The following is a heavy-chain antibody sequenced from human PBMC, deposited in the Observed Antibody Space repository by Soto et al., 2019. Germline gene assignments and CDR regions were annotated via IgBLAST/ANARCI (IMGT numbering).Heavy chain of an antibody. V-gene: IGHV3-23*01. CDR3: AKGDGSGGSCYLAYYYYMDL. D-gene: IGHD2-15*01. CDR1: GFTFSSYA. CDR2: ISGSGGST. Sequence: EVQLLESGGGLVQPGGSLRLSCAASGFTFSSYAMCWVRQAPGKGRGWVSAISGSGGSTYYADSVKGRFTISRDSSKNTLYLQMNSLRAEDTAVYYCAKGDGSGGSCYLAYYYYMDLWGKGTTVTVSS. J-gene: IGHJ6*03.